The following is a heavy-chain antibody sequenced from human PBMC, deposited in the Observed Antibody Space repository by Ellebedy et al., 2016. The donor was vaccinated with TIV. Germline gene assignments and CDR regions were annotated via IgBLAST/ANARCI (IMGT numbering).Heavy chain of an antibody. Sequence: PGGSLRLSCTASGFTFRSYAMSWVRQAPGKGLEWVAGVNGGGFVIAYADSVKGRFTISRDDSKNTMDLQMNSLRAEDTAIYYCARGKSGTYIHHAFDYWGQGTLVTVSS. CDR1: GFTFRSYA. CDR2: VNGGGFVI. CDR3: ARGKSGTYIHHAFDY. J-gene: IGHJ4*02. D-gene: IGHD1-14*01. V-gene: IGHV3-23*01.